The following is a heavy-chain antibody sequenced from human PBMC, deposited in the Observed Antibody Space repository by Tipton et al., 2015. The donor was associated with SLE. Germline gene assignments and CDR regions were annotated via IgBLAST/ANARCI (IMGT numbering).Heavy chain of an antibody. J-gene: IGHJ3*02. V-gene: IGHV4-34*01. CDR3: ARVKWGGSFDI. CDR1: GGSFSGYY. Sequence: LRLSCAVYGGSFSGYYWHWIRQPPGKGLEWIGEINHRGSTSYNPSLKTRVTISLDTSKNQFSLKLSSVSAADTAVYYCARVKWGGSFDIWGQGTMVTVSS. CDR2: INHRGST. D-gene: IGHD1-26*01.